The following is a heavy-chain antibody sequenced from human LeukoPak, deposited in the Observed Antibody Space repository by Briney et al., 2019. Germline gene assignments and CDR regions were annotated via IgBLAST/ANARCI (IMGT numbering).Heavy chain of an antibody. CDR3: ARDRCSSTSCFLFDY. D-gene: IGHD2-2*01. J-gene: IGHJ4*02. V-gene: IGHV1-69*13. CDR1: GVTFSSYA. CDR2: IIPIFGTA. Sequence: GASVKVSCKASGVTFSSYAISLVRQAPGQGLEWMGGIIPIFGTANYAQKFQGGVTITADESTSTAYMELSSLRSEDTAVYYCARDRCSSTSCFLFDYWGQGTLVTVSS.